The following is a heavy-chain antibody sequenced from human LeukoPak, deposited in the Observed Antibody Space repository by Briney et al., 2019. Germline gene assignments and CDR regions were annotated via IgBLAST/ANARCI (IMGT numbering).Heavy chain of an antibody. CDR2: ISSSSSYI. V-gene: IGHV3-21*01. J-gene: IGHJ5*02. CDR3: ARDQSGCSSTSCYLDGDNWFDP. Sequence: GGSLRLSCAASGFTFSSYSMNWVRQAPGKGLEWVSSISSSSSYIYYADSVKGRFTISRDNAKNSLYLQVNSLRAEDTAVYYCARDQSGCSSTSCYLDGDNWFDPWGQGTLVTVSS. CDR1: GFTFSSYS. D-gene: IGHD2-2*01.